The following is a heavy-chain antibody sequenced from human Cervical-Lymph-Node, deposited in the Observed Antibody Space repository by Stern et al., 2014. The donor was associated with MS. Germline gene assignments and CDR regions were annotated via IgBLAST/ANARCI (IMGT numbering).Heavy chain of an antibody. CDR1: GYTFTGYY. J-gene: IGHJ6*02. CDR3: ARDLLYYDSSGYPRGYYYYGMDV. V-gene: IGHV1-2*04. D-gene: IGHD3-22*01. CDR2: INPNSGGT. Sequence: QMQLVQSGAEVKKPGASVKVSCKASGYTFTGYYMHWVRQAPGQGLEWMGWINPNSGGTNYAQKFQGWVTMTRDTSISTAYMELSRLRSDDTAVYYCARDLLYYDSSGYPRGYYYYGMDVWGQGTTVTVSS.